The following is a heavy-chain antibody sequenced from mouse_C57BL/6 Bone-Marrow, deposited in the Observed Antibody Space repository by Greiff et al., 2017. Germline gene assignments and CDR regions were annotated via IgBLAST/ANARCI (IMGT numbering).Heavy chain of an antibody. CDR1: GYTFTDYN. J-gene: IGHJ3*01. CDR2: INPNNGGT. Sequence: EVQLQQSGPELVKPGASVKMSCKASGYTFTDYNMHWVKQSHGKSLEWIGYINPNNGGTSYNQKFKGKATLTVNKSSSTAYMELRSLTSEDSAVYYCASYSGPYQVFAYWGQGTLVTVSA. CDR3: ASYSGPYQVFAY. D-gene: IGHD1-1*01. V-gene: IGHV1-22*01.